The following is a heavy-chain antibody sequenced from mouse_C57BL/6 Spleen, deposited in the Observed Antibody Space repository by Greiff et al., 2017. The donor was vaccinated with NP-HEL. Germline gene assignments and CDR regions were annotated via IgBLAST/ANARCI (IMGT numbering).Heavy chain of an antibody. CDR3: ARTDGYLYAMDY. CDR1: GYSFTSYY. CDR2: INPSTGGT. V-gene: IGHV1-42*01. J-gene: IGHJ4*01. Sequence: VQLQQSGPELVKPGASVKISCKASGYSFTSYYMNWVKQSPEKSLEWIGEINPSTGGTTYNQKFKAKATLTVDKSSSTAYMQLKSLTSEDSAVYYCARTDGYLYAMDYWGQGTSVTVSS. D-gene: IGHD2-3*01.